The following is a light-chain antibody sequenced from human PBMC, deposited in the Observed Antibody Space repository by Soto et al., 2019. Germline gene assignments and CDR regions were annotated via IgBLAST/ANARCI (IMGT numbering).Light chain of an antibody. V-gene: IGKV1-5*03. CDR2: KAS. CDR3: QQYKDYSGFT. CDR1: QSISDW. Sequence: DIQMTQSPSTLSASVGDRVTITCRASQSISDWLAWYQQKPGKAPKLLIYKASSLESGVPSRFSGSGSGTEFTLAINSLQPHDFATYYCQQYKDYSGFTFGPGTKVDFK. J-gene: IGKJ3*01.